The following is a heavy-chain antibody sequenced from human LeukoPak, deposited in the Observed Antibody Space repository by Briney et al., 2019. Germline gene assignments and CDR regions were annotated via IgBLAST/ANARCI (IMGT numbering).Heavy chain of an antibody. Sequence: ASVNVSFTASGYTFTIYGINWVRQAPGQGLEWMGWISGYNGNTNYAQRLQGRVTMTTDTSTSTVYMELRSLRSDDTAVYYCARGSRQDTYGRELDSWGQGTLVTVSS. D-gene: IGHD5-18*01. J-gene: IGHJ4*02. CDR2: ISGYNGNT. V-gene: IGHV1-18*01. CDR3: ARGSRQDTYGRELDS. CDR1: GYTFTIYG.